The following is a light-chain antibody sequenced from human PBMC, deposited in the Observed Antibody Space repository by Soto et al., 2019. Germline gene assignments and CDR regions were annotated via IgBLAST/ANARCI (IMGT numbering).Light chain of an antibody. V-gene: IGKV3D-7*01. CDR3: QQDYNLPWT. CDR1: QSVGKY. Sequence: EVVMTQSPATLSLSTGERATLSSRASQSVGKYLVWYQQKPGQAPRLLIYDASTRATGIPARFSGSGSGTDFTLTISSLQPEDFAVYYCQQDYNLPWTFGQGTKVDIK. J-gene: IGKJ1*01. CDR2: DAS.